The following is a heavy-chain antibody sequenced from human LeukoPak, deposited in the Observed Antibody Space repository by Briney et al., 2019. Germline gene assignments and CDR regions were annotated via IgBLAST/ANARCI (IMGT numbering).Heavy chain of an antibody. CDR3: AKDRCGGDCYPSYFDY. V-gene: IGHV3-23*01. Sequence: GGSLRLSCAASGFTFSSYAMSWVRQAPGKGLEWVSEISGSGGSTYYADSVKGRFTISRDNSKNTLYLQMNSLRAEDTAVYYCAKDRCGGDCYPSYFDYWGQGTLVTVSS. J-gene: IGHJ4*02. D-gene: IGHD2-21*02. CDR2: ISGSGGST. CDR1: GFTFSSYA.